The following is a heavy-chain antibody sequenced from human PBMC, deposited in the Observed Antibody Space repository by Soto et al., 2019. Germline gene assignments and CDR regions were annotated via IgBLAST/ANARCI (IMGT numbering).Heavy chain of an antibody. CDR1: GYTFTSYA. CDR3: ARDQGSIPPYYYYYGMDV. CDR2: INAGNGNT. Sequence: GASVKVSCKASGYTFTSYAMHWVRQAPGQRLEWMGWINAGNGNTKYSQRFQGRVTITRDTSASTAYMELSSLRSEDTAVYYCARDQGSIPPYYYYYGMDVWGQGTTVTVSS. J-gene: IGHJ6*02. D-gene: IGHD2-2*01. V-gene: IGHV1-3*01.